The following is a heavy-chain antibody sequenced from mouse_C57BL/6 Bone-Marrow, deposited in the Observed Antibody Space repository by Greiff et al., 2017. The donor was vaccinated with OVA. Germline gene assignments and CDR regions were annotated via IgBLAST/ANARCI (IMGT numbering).Heavy chain of an antibody. CDR1: GYTFTSYG. J-gene: IGHJ2*01. CDR2: IYPRSGYT. Sequence: QVQLQQSGAELARPGASVKLSCKASGYTFTSYGISWVKQRTGQGLEWIGEIYPRSGYTYYNEKFKGKATLTADKSSSTAYIVIRSLTSEDSADYCCARKGLYWGQGTTLTVSS. V-gene: IGHV1-81*01. CDR3: ARKGLY.